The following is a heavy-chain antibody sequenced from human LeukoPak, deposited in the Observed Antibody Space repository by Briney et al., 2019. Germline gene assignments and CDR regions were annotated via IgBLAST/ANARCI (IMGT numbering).Heavy chain of an antibody. CDR1: GFTFDDYG. Sequence: PGGSLRLSCAASGFTFDDYGMSWVRQAPGKGLEWVSGINWNGGSTGYADSVKGRFTISRDNAKNSLYLQMNSLRAEDTALYYCARGLGAAAGIYYYYGMDVWGQGTLVTVSS. CDR3: ARGLGAAAGIYYYYGMDV. CDR2: INWNGGST. V-gene: IGHV3-20*04. J-gene: IGHJ6*02. D-gene: IGHD6-13*01.